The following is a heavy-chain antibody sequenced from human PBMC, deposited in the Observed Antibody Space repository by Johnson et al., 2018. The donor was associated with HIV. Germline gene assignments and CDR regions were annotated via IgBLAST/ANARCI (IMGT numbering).Heavy chain of an antibody. CDR1: GFTFSSYA. D-gene: IGHD1-7*01. CDR3: AKVKLELRYGAFDI. CDR2: ISYDGSNK. J-gene: IGHJ3*02. Sequence: QVQLVESGGGVVQPGRSLRLSCAASGFTFSSYAMHWVRQAPGKGLAWVAVISYDGSNKYYADSVQGRFTISRDNSKNTLYLQMNSLRAEDTAVYYCAKVKLELRYGAFDIWGQGTMVTVSS. V-gene: IGHV3-30-3*01.